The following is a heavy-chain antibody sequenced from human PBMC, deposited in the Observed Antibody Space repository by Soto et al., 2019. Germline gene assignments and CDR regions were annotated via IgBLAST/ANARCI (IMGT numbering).Heavy chain of an antibody. CDR2: FSLGGTT. CDR3: ATYRKFFQI. Sequence: PSETLSLTCTVSGASITGSFFWSWIRQPAGKGLEWIGRFSLGGTTNYNPSLRSRVTMSADVSKNQFSLRLTSVTAADTALYYCATYRKFFQIWGQGTKVTVS. CDR1: GASITGSFF. J-gene: IGHJ3*02. V-gene: IGHV4-4*07.